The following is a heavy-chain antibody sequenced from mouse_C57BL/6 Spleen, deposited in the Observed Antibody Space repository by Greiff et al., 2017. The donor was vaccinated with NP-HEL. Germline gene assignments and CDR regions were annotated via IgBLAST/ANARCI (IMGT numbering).Heavy chain of an antibody. CDR2: IYPGDGDT. CDR1: GYAFSSSW. D-gene: IGHD2-2*01. V-gene: IGHV1-82*01. CDR3: AGGGGYDFYAMDY. J-gene: IGHJ4*01. Sequence: VQLKESGPELVKPGASVKISCKASGYAFSSSWMNWVKQRPGKGLEWIGRIYPGDGDTNYNGKFKGKATLTADKSSSTAYMQLRSLTSEDSAVYFCAGGGGYDFYAMDYWGQGTSVTVSS.